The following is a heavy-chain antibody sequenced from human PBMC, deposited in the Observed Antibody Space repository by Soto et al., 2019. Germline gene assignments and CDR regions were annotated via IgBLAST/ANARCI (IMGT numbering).Heavy chain of an antibody. J-gene: IGHJ4*02. V-gene: IGHV3-21*06. CDR1: GFTFTRYS. CDR3: ASGAFEYSSSWYYFDY. D-gene: IGHD6-13*01. Sequence: PGGSLRLSCAASGFTFTRYSMNWVRQAPGKGLEWVSSISSTTNYIYYGDSMKGRFTISRDNAKNSLYLEMNSLRAEDTAVYYCASGAFEYSSSWYYFDYWGQGTLVTVSS. CDR2: ISSTTNYI.